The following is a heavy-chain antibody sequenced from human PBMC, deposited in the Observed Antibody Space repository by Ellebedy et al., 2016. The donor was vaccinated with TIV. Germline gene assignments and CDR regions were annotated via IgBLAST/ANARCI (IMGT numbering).Heavy chain of an antibody. CDR1: GYTFTSYG. CDR3: SRAYSVHDLRTN. CDR2: ISTYNGNT. Sequence: MPGGSLRLSCKASGYTFTSYGISWVRQAPGQGLEWMGWISTYNGNTNYVQKLQGRVTMTTDTSTSTAYMELRSLRSDDTAVYYCSRAYSVHDLRTNWGQGTLVTVSS. J-gene: IGHJ4*02. D-gene: IGHD5/OR15-5a*01. V-gene: IGHV1-18*04.